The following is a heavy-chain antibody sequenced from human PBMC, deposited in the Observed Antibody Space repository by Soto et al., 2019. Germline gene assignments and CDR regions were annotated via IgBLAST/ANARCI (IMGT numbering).Heavy chain of an antibody. CDR3: ARGNALDV. V-gene: IGHV6-1*01. Sequence: SQTLSLTCAISWDSVSSDITSWNWIRQSPSRGLEWLGRTYYRSKWFHDYAASVKSRITINPDTSKNQFSLELNSMTPEDTAVYYCARGNALDVCGQGTVVTV. CDR2: TYYRSKWFH. J-gene: IGHJ3*01. D-gene: IGHD3-10*01. CDR1: WDSVSSDITS.